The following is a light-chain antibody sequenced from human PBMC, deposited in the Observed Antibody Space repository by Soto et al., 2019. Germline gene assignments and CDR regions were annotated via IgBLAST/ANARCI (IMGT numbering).Light chain of an antibody. CDR3: QQYNTWHPKMA. Sequence: VVTQSPATLSVFPGETATLSCRASQSVSSDLAWYQPRPGQAPRLLIYGASTRATGIPARFRGSGSGTEFRLTISSLHSEDFATYYCQQYNTWHPKMAFGRGTKVEIK. J-gene: IGKJ1*01. CDR2: GAS. V-gene: IGKV3-15*01. CDR1: QSVSSD.